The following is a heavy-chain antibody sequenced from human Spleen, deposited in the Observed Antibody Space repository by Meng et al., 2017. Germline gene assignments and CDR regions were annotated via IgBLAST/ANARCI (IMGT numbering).Heavy chain of an antibody. CDR3: AREAYGPAANNWFDP. V-gene: IGHV4-61*02. J-gene: IGHJ5*02. CDR1: GYSITGSYY. CDR2: IYTSGST. Sequence: SETLSLTCAVSGYSITGSYYWSWIRQPAGKGLEWIGRIYTSGSTNYNPSLKSRVTISVDTSKNQFSLKLSSVTAADTAVYYCAREAYGPAANNWFDPWGQGTLVTVSS. D-gene: IGHD3-10*01.